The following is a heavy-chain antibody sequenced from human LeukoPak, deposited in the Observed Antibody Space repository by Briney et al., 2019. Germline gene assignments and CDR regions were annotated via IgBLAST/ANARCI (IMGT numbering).Heavy chain of an antibody. CDR3: ARAGYGDSDFDY. D-gene: IGHD4-17*01. CDR2: IYHSGNT. J-gene: IGHJ4*02. Sequence: SETLSLTRTVSGYSISSSYYWGWIRQRPGKGLEWIGSIYHSGNTYYNPSLKSRVTISVDTSKNQFSLKLSSVTAADTAVYYCARAGYGDSDFDYWGQGTLVTVSS. CDR1: GYSISSSYY. V-gene: IGHV4-38-2*02.